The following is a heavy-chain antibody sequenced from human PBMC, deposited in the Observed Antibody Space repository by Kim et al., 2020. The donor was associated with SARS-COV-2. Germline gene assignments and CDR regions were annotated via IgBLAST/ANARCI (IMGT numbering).Heavy chain of an antibody. D-gene: IGHD3-10*01. CDR3: ARGLVLWFGEPQYYFDY. J-gene: IGHJ4*02. CDR1: GGSISSGGYY. Sequence: SETLSLTCTVSGGSISSGGYYWSWIRQHPGKGLEWIGYIYYSGSTYYNPSLKSRVTISVDTSKNQFSLKLSSVTAADTAVYYCARGLVLWFGEPQYYFDYWGQGTLVTVSS. V-gene: IGHV4-31*03. CDR2: IYYSGST.